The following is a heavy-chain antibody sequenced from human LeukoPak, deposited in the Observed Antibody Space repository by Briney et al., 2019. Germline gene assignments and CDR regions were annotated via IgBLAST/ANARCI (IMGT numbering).Heavy chain of an antibody. V-gene: IGHV3-64*01. CDR3: ARDGRYYDSSGYLVS. CDR2: ISSNGGST. CDR1: GFIFSSYA. D-gene: IGHD3-22*01. J-gene: IGHJ4*02. Sequence: PGGSLRLSCAASGFIFSSYAMHWVRQAPGKGLEYVSAISSNGGSTYYANSVKGRFTISRDNSKNTLYLQMGSLRAEDMAVYYCARDGRYYDSSGYLVSWGQGTLVTVSS.